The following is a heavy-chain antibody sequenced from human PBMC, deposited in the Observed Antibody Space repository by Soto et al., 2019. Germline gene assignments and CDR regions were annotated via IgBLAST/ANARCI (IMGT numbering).Heavy chain of an antibody. CDR1: GGSISGYY. J-gene: IGHJ4*02. CDR2: IYYSGST. D-gene: IGHD6-19*01. V-gene: IGHV4-59*01. Sequence: PSETLCLTCTVAGGSISGYYWSWIRQPPGKGLEWIGYIYYSGSTNYNPSLKSRVTISVDTSKNQFSLKLSSVTAADTAVYYCARAIAVAPFGYWGQGTLVTVSS. CDR3: ARAIAVAPFGY.